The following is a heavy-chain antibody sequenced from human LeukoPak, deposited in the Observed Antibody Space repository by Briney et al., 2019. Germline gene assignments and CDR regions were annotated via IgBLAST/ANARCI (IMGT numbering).Heavy chain of an antibody. CDR1: GYSFTNYW. D-gene: IGHD4-17*01. CDR2: IYPGDSDT. J-gene: IGHJ4*02. CDR3: ALATVTSRYDY. Sequence: GESLKISCKGSGYSFTNYWIAWVRQMPGKGLEWMGVIYPGDSDTRYSPSFQGQVTISADKSISTAYLQWSSLKASDTAMYYCALATVTSRYDYWGQGTLVTVSS. V-gene: IGHV5-51*01.